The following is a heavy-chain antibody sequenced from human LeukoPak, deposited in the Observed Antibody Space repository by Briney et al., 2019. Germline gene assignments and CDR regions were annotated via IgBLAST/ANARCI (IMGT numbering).Heavy chain of an antibody. D-gene: IGHD1-1*01. J-gene: IGHJ4*02. Sequence: GASVKVSCKASGYTFTGYYMHWVRQAPGQGLEWMGRINPNSGGTNYAQKFQGRVTMTRDTSISTAYMELSRLRSDDTAVYYCARGWINWESNQDYWGQGTLVAVSS. CDR1: GYTFTGYY. CDR2: INPNSGGT. V-gene: IGHV1-2*06. CDR3: ARGWINWESNQDY.